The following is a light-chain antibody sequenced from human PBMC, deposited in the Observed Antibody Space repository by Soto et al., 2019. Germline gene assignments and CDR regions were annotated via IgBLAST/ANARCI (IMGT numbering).Light chain of an antibody. CDR3: SSYADGNNFYV. CDR1: SSDVGTHGY. J-gene: IGLJ1*01. V-gene: IGLV2-8*01. Sequence: QSVLTQPPSASGSPGQSVTISCTGTSSDVGTHGYVSWYQQHAGKAPKLMIFEVTKRPSGVPDRFSGSKSGNTASLTVSGLQAGDEADYYCSSYADGNNFYVFGTGTKLTVL. CDR2: EVT.